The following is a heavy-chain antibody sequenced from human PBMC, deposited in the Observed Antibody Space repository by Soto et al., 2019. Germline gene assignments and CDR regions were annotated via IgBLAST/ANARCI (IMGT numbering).Heavy chain of an antibody. CDR1: GYTFRSYG. V-gene: IGHV1-18*01. J-gene: IGHJ1*01. CDR2: ISVDSGEA. Sequence: QIRLEQSVSEVRKPGASVTVSCKASGYTFRSYGVTWVRQAPGPGLEWLGWISVDSGEATYAQSLKDRLTFTADASATTAFMELKSLRSDDTAIYYCSRAISGTWAKTGVDAWGQGTLVTVSS. CDR3: SRAISGTWAKTGVDA. D-gene: IGHD7-27*01.